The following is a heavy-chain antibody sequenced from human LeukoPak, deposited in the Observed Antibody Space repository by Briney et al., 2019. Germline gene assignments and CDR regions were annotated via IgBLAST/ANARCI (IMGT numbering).Heavy chain of an antibody. V-gene: IGHV1-69*13. J-gene: IGHJ6*02. Sequence: SVTVSCKASGGTFSSYAISWVRQAPGQGLEWMGGIIPIFGTANYAQKFQGRVTITADESTSTAYTELSSLRSEDTAVYYCARAPVVVIVHYYYYGMDVWGQGTTVTVSS. D-gene: IGHD2-21*01. CDR2: IIPIFGTA. CDR3: ARAPVVVIVHYYYYGMDV. CDR1: GGTFSSYA.